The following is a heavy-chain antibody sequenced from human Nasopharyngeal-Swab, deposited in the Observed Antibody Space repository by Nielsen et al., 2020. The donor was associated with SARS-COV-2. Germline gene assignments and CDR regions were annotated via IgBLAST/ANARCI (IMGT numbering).Heavy chain of an antibody. Sequence: SETLSLTCAVSGCSVSGYYWSWIRQPPGDRLEWIGYINTIGVTKYNPSLNSRVSMSVDATRNQLSLNLCSMTAADTAMYFCARISLPQIVGATNPVDYWGQGTLVTVS. CDR3: ARISLPQIVGATNPVDY. D-gene: IGHD1-26*01. J-gene: IGHJ4*02. CDR2: INTIGVT. CDR1: GCSVSGYY. V-gene: IGHV4-59*02.